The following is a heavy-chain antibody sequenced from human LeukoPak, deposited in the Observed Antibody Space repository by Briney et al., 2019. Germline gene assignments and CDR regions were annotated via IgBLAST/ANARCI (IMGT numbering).Heavy chain of an antibody. V-gene: IGHV3-66*04. D-gene: IGHD3-22*01. Sequence: PGGSLRLSRADSGFSVSSNYVSWVRQAPGKGLEWVSVIYSGGSTYYADSVKGRFTISRDNSKNTLYLQMNSLRAEDTAVYYCARHSRYFDSSGLVSWGQGTLVTVSS. J-gene: IGHJ4*02. CDR3: ARHSRYFDSSGLVS. CDR2: IYSGGST. CDR1: GFSVSSNY.